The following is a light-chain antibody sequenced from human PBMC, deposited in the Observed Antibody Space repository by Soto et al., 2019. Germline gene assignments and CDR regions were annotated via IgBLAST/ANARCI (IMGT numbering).Light chain of an antibody. V-gene: IGKV1-39*01. Sequence: DIQMTQSPSSLSASVGDRVTITCRASQSISRFLTWYQQKPGKAPKLLISATSRLQSGVPSRFTGSGSATDFTLTISSLQPEDFVTYYCQQTNSMPRTVGQGTKVDIK. CDR1: QSISRF. CDR3: QQTNSMPRT. J-gene: IGKJ1*01. CDR2: ATS.